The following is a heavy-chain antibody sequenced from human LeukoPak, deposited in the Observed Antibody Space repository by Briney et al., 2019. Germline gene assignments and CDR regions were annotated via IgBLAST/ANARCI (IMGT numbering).Heavy chain of an antibody. J-gene: IGHJ4*02. CDR1: GFTLKRHS. D-gene: IGHD5-24*01. V-gene: IGHV3-48*01. CDR3: ARDRAGYNWVDY. Sequence: GGSLRLSCVGSGFTLKRHSMKWVRQAPGKGLEWISYISSSSSHIYYSDCVKGRFPISRDNAKNSVYLQMNSLRAEDTAVYFCARDRAGYNWVDYWGQGTLVSVSS. CDR2: ISSSSSHI.